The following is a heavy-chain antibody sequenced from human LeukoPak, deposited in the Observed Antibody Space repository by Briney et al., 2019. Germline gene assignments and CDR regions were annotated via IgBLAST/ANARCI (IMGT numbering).Heavy chain of an antibody. Sequence: AAVTVSLTSGAYTFSNYGITWVRQAPAQGLGWVGGICAYNGNKNYAQKFQGRVTMTTDTSTSTDYMELRSLRSDDTAVYYCDHSGDKGSRRYLNYWGQGTLVTASS. CDR2: ICAYNGNK. D-gene: IGHD3-10*01. CDR3: DHSGDKGSRRYLNY. J-gene: IGHJ4*02. V-gene: IGHV1-18*01. CDR1: AYTFSNYG.